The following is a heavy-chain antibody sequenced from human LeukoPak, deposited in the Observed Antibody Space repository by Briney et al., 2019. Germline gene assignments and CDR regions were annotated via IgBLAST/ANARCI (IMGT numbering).Heavy chain of an antibody. Sequence: PGRSLGLSCAASGFTFSTYSLHWVRQAPGKGLEWVAVTSHDGSQKFYADSVKGRFTISRDNSKNTLYLQMNSLRAEDTATYYCAKALNYWYFDLWGRGNLVTVSS. V-gene: IGHV3-30-3*01. CDR2: TSHDGSQK. CDR3: AKALNYWYFDL. J-gene: IGHJ2*01. CDR1: GFTFSTYS.